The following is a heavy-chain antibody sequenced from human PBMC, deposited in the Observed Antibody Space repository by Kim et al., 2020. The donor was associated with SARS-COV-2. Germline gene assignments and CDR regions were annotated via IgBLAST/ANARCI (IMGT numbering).Heavy chain of an antibody. Sequence: GGSLRLSCAASGFTFSSYWMSWVRQAPGKGLEWVANIKQDGSEKYYVDSVKGRFTISRDNAKNSLYLQMNSLRAEDTAVYYCARDSSRYPPYFDYWGQGTLVTVSS. D-gene: IGHD1-20*01. J-gene: IGHJ4*02. CDR2: IKQDGSEK. V-gene: IGHV3-7*01. CDR1: GFTFSSYW. CDR3: ARDSSRYPPYFDY.